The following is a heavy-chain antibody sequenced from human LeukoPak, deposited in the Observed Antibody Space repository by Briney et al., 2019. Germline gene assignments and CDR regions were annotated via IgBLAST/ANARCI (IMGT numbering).Heavy chain of an antibody. D-gene: IGHD1-7*01. CDR2: VSGSGGST. V-gene: IGHV3-23*01. Sequence: PGGSLRLSCAASGFTFSSYAMSWVRQAPGKGLEWVSGVSGSGGSTYYADSAKGRFTISRDNAKNSLYLQMNSLRAEDTAVYYCARDELLDYWGQGTLVTVSS. CDR1: GFTFSSYA. CDR3: ARDELLDY. J-gene: IGHJ4*02.